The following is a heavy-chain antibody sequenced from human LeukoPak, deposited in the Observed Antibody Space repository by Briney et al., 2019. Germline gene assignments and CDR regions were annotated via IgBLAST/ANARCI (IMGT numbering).Heavy chain of an antibody. CDR3: AKWVVGATTFYYYYGMDV. CDR2: ISGSGGST. Sequence: GGSLRLSCAASGFTFSSYAMSWVRQAPGKGLEWVSAISGSGGSTYYADSVKGRFTISRDNSKNTLYLQMNSLRAEDTAVYYCAKWVVGATTFYYYYGMDVWGQGTTVTVSS. D-gene: IGHD1-26*01. CDR1: GFTFSSYA. V-gene: IGHV3-23*01. J-gene: IGHJ6*02.